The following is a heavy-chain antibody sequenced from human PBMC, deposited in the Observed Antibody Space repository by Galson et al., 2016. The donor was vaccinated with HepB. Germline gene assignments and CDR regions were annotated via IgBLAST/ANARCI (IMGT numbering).Heavy chain of an antibody. D-gene: IGHD3-9*01. CDR3: ATNPADILTGFYYFAS. Sequence: SLRLSCAASGFTFSHYGMHWIRQAPGKGLEWVAVISYDGSDKFYAASVKGRFTISRDNSKNTLYLQMSSLRLEDTAVYFCATNPADILTGFYYFASWGQGTLVTVPS. V-gene: IGHV3-30*03. CDR1: GFTFSHYG. J-gene: IGHJ4*02. CDR2: ISYDGSDK.